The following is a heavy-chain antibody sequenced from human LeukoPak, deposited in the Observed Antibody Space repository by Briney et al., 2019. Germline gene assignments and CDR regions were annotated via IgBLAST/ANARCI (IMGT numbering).Heavy chain of an antibody. Sequence: SGPTLVNPIQTLTLTCAFSGFSLSTSGVGVGWIRQPPVKALEWLALIYRDDDKRYSPSLKNRLTITKDTSKNQVVLTMTNMDPVDTATYYCAHRGWDYYFDYWGQGTLVTVSS. CDR2: IYRDDDK. CDR1: GFSLSTSGVG. J-gene: IGHJ4*02. V-gene: IGHV2-5*02. CDR3: AHRGWDYYFDY. D-gene: IGHD6-19*01.